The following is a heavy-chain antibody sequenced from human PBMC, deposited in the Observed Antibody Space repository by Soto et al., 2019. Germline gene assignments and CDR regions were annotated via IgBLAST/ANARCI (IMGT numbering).Heavy chain of an antibody. Sequence: GASVKVSCKASGYTFSTYAIHWVRQAPGQSLEWMGWLNGGTGQTRYSQRLQDRVTITRDTSASTAYMEVSSLRPEDTAVYYCARGKGMEENYYYYGMDIWGQGTTVTV. J-gene: IGHJ6*02. D-gene: IGHD1-1*01. CDR2: LNGGTGQT. V-gene: IGHV1-3*01. CDR1: GYTFSTYA. CDR3: ARGKGMEENYYYYGMDI.